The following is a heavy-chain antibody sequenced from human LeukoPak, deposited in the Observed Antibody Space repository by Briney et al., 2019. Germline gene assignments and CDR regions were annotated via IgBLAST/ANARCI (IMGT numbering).Heavy chain of an antibody. CDR1: KFNFA. CDR3: ARGFRGYQLLSQLDY. CDR2: ISSSGSTI. J-gene: IGHJ4*02. D-gene: IGHD2-2*01. V-gene: IGHV3-11*01. Sequence: GGSLRLSCVASKFNFAMSWVRQAPGKGLEWVSYISSSGSTIYYADSVKGRFTISRDNAKNSLYLQMNSLRAEDTAVYYCARGFRGYQLLSQLDYWDQGTLVTVSS.